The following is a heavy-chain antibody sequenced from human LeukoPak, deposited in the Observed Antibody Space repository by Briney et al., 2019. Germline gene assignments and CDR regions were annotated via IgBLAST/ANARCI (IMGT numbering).Heavy chain of an antibody. D-gene: IGHD3-10*01. CDR2: IWFDESNK. J-gene: IGHJ2*01. V-gene: IGHV3-33*08. Sequence: GGSLRHCCAASGFTFRANRMTRVRQAPLKVMRSVALIWFDESNKHYADSVKGRFTISRDNAKNTMYLQRDSLRAEDTAVYYCARVVSYYGSSYRLLDLWGRGTLVTVSS. CDR3: ARVVSYYGSSYRLLDL. CDR1: GFTFRANR.